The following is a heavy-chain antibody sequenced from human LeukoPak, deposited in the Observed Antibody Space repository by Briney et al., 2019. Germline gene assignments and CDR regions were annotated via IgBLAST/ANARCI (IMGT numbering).Heavy chain of an antibody. CDR3: ARDLNRFWSGYYTTPYYGMDV. J-gene: IGHJ6*02. D-gene: IGHD3-3*01. CDR1: GDSVSSNNAA. CDR2: TYYRPKWYH. Sequence: SQTLSLTCAISGDSVSSNNAAWVWIRQSPSRGLEWLGRTYYRPKWYHDYAVSVKSRISFNPDTSKNQFFLQLNSVTPEDTAVYYCARDLNRFWSGYYTTPYYGMDVWGRGTTVTVSS. V-gene: IGHV6-1*01.